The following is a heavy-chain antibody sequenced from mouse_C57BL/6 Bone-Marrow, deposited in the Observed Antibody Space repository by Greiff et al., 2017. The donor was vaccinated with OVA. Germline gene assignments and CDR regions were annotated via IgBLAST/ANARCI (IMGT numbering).Heavy chain of an antibody. D-gene: IGHD1-1*01. CDR2: ISGGGGNT. CDR1: GFTFSSYT. Sequence: EVKVEESGGGLVKPGGSLKLSCAASGFTFSSYTMSWVRQTPEKRLEWVATISGGGGNTYYPDSVKGRFTISRDNAKNTLYLQMSSLRSEDTALYYCARRGIITTVGAYWGQGTLVTVSA. J-gene: IGHJ3*01. V-gene: IGHV5-9*01. CDR3: ARRGIITTVGAY.